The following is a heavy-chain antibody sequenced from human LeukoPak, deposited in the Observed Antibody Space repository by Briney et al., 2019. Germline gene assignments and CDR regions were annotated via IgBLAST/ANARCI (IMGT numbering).Heavy chain of an antibody. J-gene: IGHJ4*02. CDR3: ARSRGLAGAATVIDY. CDR1: GGPISNYY. CDR2: VYNSGIT. D-gene: IGHD6-25*01. Sequence: SETLSLTCTVSGGPISNYYWTWIRQSPGQGLEWIGYVYNSGITDYNPSLKSRLTISLGTSKNQFSLRLSSMTAADTAVYYCARSRGLAGAATVIDYWGQGTRVIVSS. V-gene: IGHV4-59*08.